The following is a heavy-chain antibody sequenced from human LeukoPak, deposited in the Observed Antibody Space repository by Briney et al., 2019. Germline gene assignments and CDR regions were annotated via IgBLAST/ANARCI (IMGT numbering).Heavy chain of an antibody. D-gene: IGHD6-19*01. CDR3: AREGRRQWLVKGFDY. J-gene: IGHJ4*02. V-gene: IGHV3-33*01. Sequence: GGSLRLSCAASGFTFSSYGMHWVRQAPGKGLEWVVVIWYDGSNKYYADSVKGRFTISRDNSKNTLYLQMNSLRAEDTAVYYCAREGRRQWLVKGFDYWGQGTLVTVSS. CDR1: GFTFSSYG. CDR2: IWYDGSNK.